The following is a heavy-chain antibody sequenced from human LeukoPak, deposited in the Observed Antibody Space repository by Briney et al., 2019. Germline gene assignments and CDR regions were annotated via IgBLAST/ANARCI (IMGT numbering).Heavy chain of an antibody. J-gene: IGHJ4*02. Sequence: ASVKVSCKASGYTFTSYDINWVRQATGQGLEWMGWINPNSGGTNYAQKFQGSVTMTRDTSISTAFMELSRLRSDDTAVYYCARVKTMIVVVSLFDYWGQGTLVTVSS. D-gene: IGHD3-22*01. CDR3: ARVKTMIVVVSLFDY. CDR1: GYTFTSYD. CDR2: INPNSGGT. V-gene: IGHV1-2*02.